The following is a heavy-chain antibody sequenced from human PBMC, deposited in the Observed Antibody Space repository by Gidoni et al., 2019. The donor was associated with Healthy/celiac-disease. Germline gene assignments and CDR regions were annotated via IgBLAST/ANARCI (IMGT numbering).Heavy chain of an antibody. Sequence: QVQLVESGGGVVQPGRSLRLSCAASGFTFSRYAMHWVRQAPGKGLEWVAVISYDGSNKYYADSVKGRFTISRDNSKNTLYLQMNSLRAEDTAVYYCARDRGSGWYGWFDPWGQGTLVTVSS. CDR1: GFTFSRYA. CDR3: ARDRGSGWYGWFDP. CDR2: ISYDGSNK. J-gene: IGHJ5*02. D-gene: IGHD6-19*01. V-gene: IGHV3-30*01.